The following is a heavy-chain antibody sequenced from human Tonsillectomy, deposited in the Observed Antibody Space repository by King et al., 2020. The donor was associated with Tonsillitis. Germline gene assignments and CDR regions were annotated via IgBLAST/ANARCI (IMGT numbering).Heavy chain of an antibody. J-gene: IGHJ4*02. CDR1: GFTFSSYG. V-gene: IGHV3-30*02. CDR2: IRYDGSNK. CDR3: AKDLYPADSYGDGGFDY. Sequence: VQLVESGGGVVQPGGSLRLSCAASGFTFSSYGMHWVRQAPGKGLEWVAFIRYDGSNKYYADSVKGRFTISRDNSKNTLYLQMNSLRAEDTAVYYCAKDLYPADSYGDGGFDYWGQGTLVTVSS. D-gene: IGHD5-18*01.